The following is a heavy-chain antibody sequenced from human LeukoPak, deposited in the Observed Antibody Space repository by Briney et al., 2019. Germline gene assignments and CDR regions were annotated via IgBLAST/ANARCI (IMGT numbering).Heavy chain of an antibody. V-gene: IGHV3-30*02. Sequence: GGSLRLSCAASGFTFSNTWMSWARQAPGKGLEWVAFIRYDGSNKYYADSVKGRFTISRDNSKNTLYLQMNSLRAEDTAVYYCAKDGDHYYDSSGYYPTYYMDVWGKGTTVTVSS. J-gene: IGHJ6*03. CDR3: AKDGDHYYDSSGYYPTYYMDV. CDR2: IRYDGSNK. D-gene: IGHD3-22*01. CDR1: GFTFSNTW.